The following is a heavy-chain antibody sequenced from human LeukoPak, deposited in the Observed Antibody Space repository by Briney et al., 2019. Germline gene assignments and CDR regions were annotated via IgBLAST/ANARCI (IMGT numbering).Heavy chain of an antibody. CDR2: IYYSGST. Sequence: PSETLSLTCTVSGGSINSDSDYWGWIRQPPGKGLELIGNIYYSGSTYYNPSLKSRVTISVDTSKNQFSLKLSSVTAADTAVYYCARASPIAAAATRYYYYYMDVWGKGTTVTVSS. J-gene: IGHJ6*03. CDR3: ARASPIAAAATRYYYYYMDV. D-gene: IGHD6-13*01. CDR1: GGSINSDSDY. V-gene: IGHV4-39*07.